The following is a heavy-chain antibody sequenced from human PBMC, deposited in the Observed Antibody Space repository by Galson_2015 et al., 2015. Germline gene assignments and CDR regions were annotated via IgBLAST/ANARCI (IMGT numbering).Heavy chain of an antibody. V-gene: IGHV1-18*01. D-gene: IGHD6-13*01. J-gene: IGHJ4*02. Sequence: SVKVSCKASGYTFTSYGISWVRQAPGQGLEWMGSINAYNGNTNYAQKLQGRVTMTTDTSTSTAYMELRSLRSDDTAVYYCARDSSSWQLFDHWGQGTLVTVSS. CDR3: ARDSSSWQLFDH. CDR1: GYTFTSYG. CDR2: INAYNGNT.